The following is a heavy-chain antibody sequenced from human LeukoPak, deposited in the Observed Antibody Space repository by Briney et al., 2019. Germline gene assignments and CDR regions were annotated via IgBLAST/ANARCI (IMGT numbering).Heavy chain of an antibody. CDR2: FDAEKGET. V-gene: IGHV1-24*01. J-gene: IGHJ4*02. CDR3: ATPLGPLGLIPYYIYY. D-gene: IGHD2-21*01. Sequence: ASVKVSCKVSGYTLTELAMHWVRQAPGKGLEWIGGFDAEKGETIYTQQLQGRLTMTEDTSTDTAYMELSSLTSEDTAVYYCATPLGPLGLIPYYIYYWGQGTLVTVSS. CDR1: GYTLTELA.